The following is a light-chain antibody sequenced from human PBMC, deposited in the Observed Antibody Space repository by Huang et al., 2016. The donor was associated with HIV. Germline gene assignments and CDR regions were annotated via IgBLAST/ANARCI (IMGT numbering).Light chain of an antibody. CDR2: AAS. J-gene: IGKJ1*01. CDR3: QQYYSTRWT. CDR1: QGISNS. Sequence: DIQMTQSPSSLSASVGDRVTITCRASQGISNSLAWYQQKPGKAPKLLLYAASRLESGVPARFSGSGSGTDYTLTISSLQPEDFATYYCQQYYSTRWTFGQGTKVEIK. V-gene: IGKV1-NL1*01.